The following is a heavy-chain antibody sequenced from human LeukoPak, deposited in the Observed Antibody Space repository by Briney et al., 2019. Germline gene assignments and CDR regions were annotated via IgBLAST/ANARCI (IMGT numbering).Heavy chain of an antibody. CDR1: GFTFNKYS. J-gene: IGHJ3*02. V-gene: IGHV3-21*04. CDR2: ISTSSSYI. Sequence: GGSLRLSCAASGFTFNKYSMNWVRQAPGKGLEWVSSISTSSSYIYYADSVKGRFTISRDNAKNSLYLQMNSLRAEDTAVYYCARRISGAFDIWGRGTMVTVSS. CDR3: ARRISGAFDI. D-gene: IGHD2/OR15-2a*01.